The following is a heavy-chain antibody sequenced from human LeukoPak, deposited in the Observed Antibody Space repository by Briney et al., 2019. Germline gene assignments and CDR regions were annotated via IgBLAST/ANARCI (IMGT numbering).Heavy chain of an antibody. Sequence: ASVKVSCKASGYTFTGYYMHWVRQAPGQGLEWMGWINPNSGGTNYAQKFQGRVTMTRDTSISTAYMELSRLRSDDTAVYYCATTGGYGSGSAYVAFDIWGQGTMVTVSS. J-gene: IGHJ3*02. CDR2: INPNSGGT. CDR3: ATTGGYGSGSAYVAFDI. V-gene: IGHV1-2*02. D-gene: IGHD3-10*01. CDR1: GYTFTGYY.